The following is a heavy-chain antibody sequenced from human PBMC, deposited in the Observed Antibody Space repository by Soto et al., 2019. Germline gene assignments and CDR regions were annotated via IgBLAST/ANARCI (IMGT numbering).Heavy chain of an antibody. CDR3: ARDQYVPQALDY. Sequence: ASVKVSCKASGYTFTSYGISWVRQAPGQGLEWMGWISAYNGNTNYAQKLQGRVTMTTDASTSTAYMELRSLRSDDTAVYYCARDQYVPQALDYWGQGTLVTVSS. V-gene: IGHV1-18*01. D-gene: IGHD2-2*01. J-gene: IGHJ4*02. CDR2: ISAYNGNT. CDR1: GYTFTSYG.